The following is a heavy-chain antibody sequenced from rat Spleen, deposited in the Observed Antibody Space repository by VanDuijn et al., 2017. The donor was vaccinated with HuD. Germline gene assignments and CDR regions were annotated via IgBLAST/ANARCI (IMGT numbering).Heavy chain of an antibody. V-gene: IGHV5-27*01. J-gene: IGHJ2*01. CDR3: ATHNNYQRLFDY. Sequence: EVQLVESGGGLVQPGRSLKLSCAASGFTFSNYYMAWVRQAPTKGLEWVAYISAGGDSSYYRDSVKGRFTISRDNAKSTLYLQMDSLRSEDTATYYCATHNNYQRLFDYWGQGVMVTVTS. CDR2: ISAGGDSS. CDR1: GFTFSNYY. D-gene: IGHD1-10*01.